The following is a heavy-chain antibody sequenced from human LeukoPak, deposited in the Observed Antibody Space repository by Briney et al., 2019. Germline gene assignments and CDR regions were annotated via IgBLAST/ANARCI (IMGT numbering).Heavy chain of an antibody. D-gene: IGHD5-12*01. CDR2: ISAYNGNT. V-gene: IGHV1-18*01. J-gene: IGHJ4*02. CDR3: ARVRLVATITRYFDY. CDR1: GYTFTSYD. Sequence: ASVKVSCKASGYTFTSYDINWVRQAPGQGLEWMGWISAYNGNTNYAQKLQGRVTMTTDTSTSTAYMELRSLRSDDTAVYYCARVRLVATITRYFDYWGQGTLVTVSS.